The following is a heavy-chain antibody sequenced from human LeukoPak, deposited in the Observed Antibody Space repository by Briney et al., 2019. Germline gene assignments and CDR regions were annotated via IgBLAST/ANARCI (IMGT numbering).Heavy chain of an antibody. D-gene: IGHD1-14*01. CDR2: INWNGGST. CDR3: ARCLPPDPDRLLPDY. Sequence: PGGSLRLSCAASGFTFDDYGMSWVRQAPGKGLEWVSGINWNGGSTGYADSVKGRFTISRDNAKNSLHLQMNSLRAEDTALYYCARCLPPDPDRLLPDYWGQGTLVTVSS. J-gene: IGHJ4*02. CDR1: GFTFDDYG. V-gene: IGHV3-20*04.